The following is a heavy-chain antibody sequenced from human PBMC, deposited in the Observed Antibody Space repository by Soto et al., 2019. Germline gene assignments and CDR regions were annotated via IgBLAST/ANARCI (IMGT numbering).Heavy chain of an antibody. CDR2: IYSCGST. J-gene: IGHJ6*02. Sequence: QVQLQESGPGLVKPSETLSLTCTVSGGSVSSDTHYWSWIRQPPGKRLEWIGFIYSCGSTNYNPSLKSRVTMSVDTSKNQFSLKLRSVIVADTAVYHCARFVRSCSGTTCYTRADVWGQGTTVTVSS. CDR3: ARFVRSCSGTTCYTRADV. CDR1: GGSVSSDTHY. V-gene: IGHV4-61*01. D-gene: IGHD2-2*02.